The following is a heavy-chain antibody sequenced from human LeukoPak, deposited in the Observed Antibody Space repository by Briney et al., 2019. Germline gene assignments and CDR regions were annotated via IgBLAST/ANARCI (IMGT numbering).Heavy chain of an antibody. Sequence: SGPALVKPTQTLTLTCTFSGFSLSTSGMCVSWIRQPPGKALEWLARIDWDDDKYYSTSLKTRLTISKDTSKNQVVLTMTNMDPVYTATYYCARIQDYGGLYYYYGMDVWGQGTTVTVSS. CDR2: IDWDDDK. J-gene: IGHJ6*02. CDR1: GFSLSTSGMC. V-gene: IGHV2-70*11. CDR3: ARIQDYGGLYYYYGMDV. D-gene: IGHD4-23*01.